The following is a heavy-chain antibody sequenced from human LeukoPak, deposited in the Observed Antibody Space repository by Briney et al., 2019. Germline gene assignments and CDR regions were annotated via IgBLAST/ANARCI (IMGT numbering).Heavy chain of an antibody. CDR3: ARTPYYYDSSGYYCDS. D-gene: IGHD3-22*01. CDR1: GDSISSGGFY. J-gene: IGHJ5*01. V-gene: IGHV4-31*03. Sequence: SETLSLTCSVSGDSISSGGFYWNWIRQHPGKGLECIGYIYYTGSTYYNPSLKSRVTISVDTSKNQFSLKLTSVTAADTAVYYCARTPYYYDSSGYYCDSWGQGTLVTVSS. CDR2: IYYTGST.